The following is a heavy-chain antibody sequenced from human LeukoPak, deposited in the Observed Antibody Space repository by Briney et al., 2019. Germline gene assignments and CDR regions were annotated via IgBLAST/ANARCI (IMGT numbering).Heavy chain of an antibody. J-gene: IGHJ4*02. V-gene: IGHV4-30-4*08. CDR3: ARARYYDSSGWYYLDY. CDR1: GFTFSDYY. CDR2: IYYSGST. D-gene: IGHD3-22*01. Sequence: LRLSCAASGFTFSDYYMSWIRQAPGKGLEWIGYIYYSGSTYYNPSLKSRVTISVDTSKNQFSLKLSSVTAADTAVYYCARARYYDSSGWYYLDYWGQGTLVTVSS.